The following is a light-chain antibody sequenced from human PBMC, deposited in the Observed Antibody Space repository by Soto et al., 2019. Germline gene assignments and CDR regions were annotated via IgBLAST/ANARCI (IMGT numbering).Light chain of an antibody. CDR1: QGISSY. CDR2: AAS. CDR3: QQLNSYPRT. Sequence: DIQLTQSPSFLSASVGDRVTITCRASQGISSYLAWYQQKPGKAPKLLIYAASTLQSGVPSRFGGSGSGTEFTLTISSLQPEDFATYCCQQLNSYPRTFGQGTKVEIK. J-gene: IGKJ1*01. V-gene: IGKV1-9*01.